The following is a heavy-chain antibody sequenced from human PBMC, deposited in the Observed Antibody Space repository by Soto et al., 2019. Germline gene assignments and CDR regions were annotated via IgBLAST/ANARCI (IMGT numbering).Heavy chain of an antibody. CDR2: IYWADDK. J-gene: IGHJ4*02. V-gene: IGHV2-5*02. D-gene: IGHD6-13*01. Sequence: QITLTESGPTLVKPTQTLTLTCTFSGFSLNTNGVGVGWIRQPPGKALELLALIYWADDKRYSPSLKSRLTITADTSKNQVGRTMTNMDPVDTATYSCERRGVRDSRDENFDSWGQGSLVTVS. CDR1: GFSLNTNGVG. CDR3: ERRGVRDSRDENFDS.